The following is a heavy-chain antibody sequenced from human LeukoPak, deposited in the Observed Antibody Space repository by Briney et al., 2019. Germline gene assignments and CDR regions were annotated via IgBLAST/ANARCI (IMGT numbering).Heavy chain of an antibody. D-gene: IGHD6-13*01. CDR3: VRKFSYSSSAYNPHYFDS. CDR2: ISWNGGST. Sequence: GGSLRLSCAASGFTFDDFGMSWVRQVPGKGLEWVSGISWNGGSTAYADSVRGRFTISRDDAENSLHLQMDSLRAEDTALYFCVRKFSYSSSAYNPHYFDSWGQGALVTVS. J-gene: IGHJ4*02. CDR1: GFTFDDFG. V-gene: IGHV3-20*04.